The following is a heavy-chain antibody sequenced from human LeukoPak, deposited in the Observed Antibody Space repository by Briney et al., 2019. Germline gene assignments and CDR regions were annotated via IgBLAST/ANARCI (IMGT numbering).Heavy chain of an antibody. CDR1: GGTFSSYA. CDR3: ARVDYGDYGSAFDI. Sequence: ASVKVSCKASGGTFSSYAISWVRQAPGQGLEWMGGIIPIFGTANYAQKFQGRVTITADESTSTAYMELSSLRSEDTAVYYCARVDYGDYGSAFDIWGQGTMVTVSS. V-gene: IGHV1-69*13. J-gene: IGHJ3*02. CDR2: IIPIFGTA. D-gene: IGHD4-17*01.